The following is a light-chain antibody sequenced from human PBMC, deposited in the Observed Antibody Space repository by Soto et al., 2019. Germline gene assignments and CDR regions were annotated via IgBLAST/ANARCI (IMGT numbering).Light chain of an antibody. CDR2: SNN. J-gene: IGLJ2*01. V-gene: IGLV1-44*01. CDR3: AAWDDSLNGVV. Sequence: QSVLTQPTSASGTPGQRVTIYCSGSSSNIGSNTVNWYQQLPGTAPKLLSYSNNQRPSGVPDRFSGYKSGTSASLAISGLQSEDEADYYCAAWDDSLNGVVFGGGTQLTVL. CDR1: SSNIGSNT.